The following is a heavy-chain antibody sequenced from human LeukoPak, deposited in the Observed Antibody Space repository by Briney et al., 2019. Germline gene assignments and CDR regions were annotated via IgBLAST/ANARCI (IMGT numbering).Heavy chain of an antibody. CDR1: GYTYTCYD. D-gene: IGHD1-26*01. Sequence: ASVKVSCKASGYTYTCYDINGVRQARAQGLEWMGCMHSNRGNTGYAQNFQGRVTMTRNTSIHTAYMELSSLISEDTAVYYCARGPLGEVGIGRIDVWGQGTTVTVSS. CDR3: ARGPLGEVGIGRIDV. CDR2: MHSNRGNT. V-gene: IGHV1-8*01. J-gene: IGHJ6*02.